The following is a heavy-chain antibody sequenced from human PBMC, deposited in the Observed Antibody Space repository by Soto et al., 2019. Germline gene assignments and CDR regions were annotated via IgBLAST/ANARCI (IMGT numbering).Heavy chain of an antibody. CDR2: IYYSGST. D-gene: IGHD4-4*01. V-gene: IGHV4-31*03. CDR1: GGSVSSGSYY. J-gene: IGHJ4*02. CDR3: ARAGSEMATVYFDY. Sequence: QVQLQESGPGLVKPSETLSLTCTVSGGSVSSGSYYWNWIRQPPGKGLEWIGYIYYSGSTYYNPSLKRRVTTSVGTSKNQFSLKLSSVTAADTAVYYCARAGSEMATVYFDYWGQGTLVTVSS.